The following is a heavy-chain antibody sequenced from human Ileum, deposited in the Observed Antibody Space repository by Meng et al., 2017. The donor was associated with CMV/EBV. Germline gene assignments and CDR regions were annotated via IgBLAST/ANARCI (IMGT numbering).Heavy chain of an antibody. J-gene: IGHJ4*02. D-gene: IGHD6-13*01. Sequence: CAVYGGSFRGYYWSWIRQPPGKGLEWIGEINHSGSTNYNPSLKSRVTISVDTSKNQFSLKLSSVTAADTAVYYCARAGIAAAGPDFDYWGQGTLVTVSS. CDR1: GGSFRGYY. CDR2: INHSGST. V-gene: IGHV4-34*01. CDR3: ARAGIAAAGPDFDY.